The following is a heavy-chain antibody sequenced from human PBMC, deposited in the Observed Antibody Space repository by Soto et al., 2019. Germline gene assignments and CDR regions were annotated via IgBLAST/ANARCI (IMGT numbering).Heavy chain of an antibody. CDR1: GYSFTSYW. CDR2: IDPSDSYT. D-gene: IGHD4-4*01. V-gene: IGHV5-10-1*01. CDR3: ARSQHYSSPYYYYGMDV. Sequence: LKISCKGPGYSFTSYWISWVRQMPGKGLEWMGRIDPSDSYTNYSPSFQGHVTISADKSISTAHLQWSSLKASDTAMYYCARSQHYSSPYYYYGMDVWGQGTTVTVSS. J-gene: IGHJ6*02.